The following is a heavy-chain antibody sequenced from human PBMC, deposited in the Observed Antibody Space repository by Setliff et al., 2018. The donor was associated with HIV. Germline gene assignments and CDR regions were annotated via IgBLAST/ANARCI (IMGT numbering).Heavy chain of an antibody. D-gene: IGHD5-18*01. CDR1: GGSISSYY. CDR3: ARGSRGYSYAYYYYYVDV. Sequence: SETLSLTCTVSGGSISSYYWSWIRQPPGKGLEWIGYIYYSGSTNYNPSLKSRVTISVDTSKNQFSLKLSSVTAADTAVYYCARGSRGYSYAYYYYYVDVWGKGTTVTVSS. J-gene: IGHJ6*03. CDR2: IYYSGST. V-gene: IGHV4-59*01.